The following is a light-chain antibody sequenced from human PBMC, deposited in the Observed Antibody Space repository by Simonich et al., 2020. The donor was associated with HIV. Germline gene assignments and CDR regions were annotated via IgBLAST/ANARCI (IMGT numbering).Light chain of an antibody. J-gene: IGKJ1*01. V-gene: IGKV1-NL1*01. Sequence: DIQMTPYTSSLSASVGDRVTITCRASQCISNSLAWFQQKPGKAPKLLHYAASSLDSGVPSRLSGSGAGTDYTLTISSRQPEDFATYYGQQYYTTRTGGQGTKVESK. CDR3: QQYYTTRT. CDR1: QCISNS. CDR2: AAS.